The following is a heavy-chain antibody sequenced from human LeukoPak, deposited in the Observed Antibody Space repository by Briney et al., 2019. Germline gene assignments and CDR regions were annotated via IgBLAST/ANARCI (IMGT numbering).Heavy chain of an antibody. D-gene: IGHD3-22*01. J-gene: IGHJ3*01. Sequence: PGGSLRLSCAASGFTFSSYWMSWVRQTPGKGLEWVANIKHDGREKHYVDSVEGRFSISRDNARNSLYLQMNSLRAEDTAVYYCARDPPITRIVALDAFDVWGQGTMVTVSA. CDR2: IKHDGREK. CDR1: GFTFSSYW. CDR3: ARDPPITRIVALDAFDV. V-gene: IGHV3-7*01.